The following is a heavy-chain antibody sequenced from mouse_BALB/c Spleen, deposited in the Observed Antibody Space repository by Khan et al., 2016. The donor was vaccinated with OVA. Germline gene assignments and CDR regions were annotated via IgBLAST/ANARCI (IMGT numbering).Heavy chain of an antibody. CDR2: INPGSGGT. J-gene: IGHJ4*01. CDR1: GYAFTNYL. CDR3: GRRDYAMDY. Sequence: QVQLQQSGAELVRPGTSVKVSCKASGYAFTNYLIEWVKQRPGQGLEWIGVINPGSGGTNYNEKFKGKATLPADKSSSTAYMQLSSLTSDDSAVYFCGRRDYAMDYWGQGTSVTVSS. V-gene: IGHV1-54*01.